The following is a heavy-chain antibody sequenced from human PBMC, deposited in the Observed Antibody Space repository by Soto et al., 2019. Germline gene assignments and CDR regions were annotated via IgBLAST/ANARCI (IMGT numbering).Heavy chain of an antibody. D-gene: IGHD2-2*01. V-gene: IGHV4-59*08. CDR2: IYYRGNT. CDR1: GGSISSYY. Sequence: SETLSLTCTVSGGSISSYYWNWIRQPPGKGLEWIGYIYYRGNTNYNPSLKSRVTISVDTSKNQFSLKLSSVTAAETAVYYCARVPDYCGQGILVTVSS. J-gene: IGHJ4*02. CDR3: ARVPDY.